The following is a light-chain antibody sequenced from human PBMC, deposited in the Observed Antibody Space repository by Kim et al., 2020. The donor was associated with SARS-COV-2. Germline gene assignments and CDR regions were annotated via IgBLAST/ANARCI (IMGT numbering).Light chain of an antibody. V-gene: IGKV1-17*03. J-gene: IGKJ4*01. CDR1: QGISSY. Sequence: ASVGDRFTFTCRASQGISSYLAWFQQNPGQVPKRLIYAASTLQSGVPSRFSGSGSGTEFTLTISSLQPEDFATYYCLQHDSYPLTFGGGTKVDIK. CDR2: AAS. CDR3: LQHDSYPLT.